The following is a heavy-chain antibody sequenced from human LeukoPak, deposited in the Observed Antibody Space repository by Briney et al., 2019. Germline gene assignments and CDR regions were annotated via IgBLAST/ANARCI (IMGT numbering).Heavy chain of an antibody. J-gene: IGHJ4*02. CDR3: AHLREQLVRR. Sequence: GGSLRLSCAASGFTFSSYAMSWVRQAPGKGLEWVSAISGSGGSTYYADSVKVRFTISRDNSKNTLYLQMNSLRAEDTAVYYCAHLREQLVRRWGQGTLVTVSS. CDR1: GFTFSSYA. D-gene: IGHD6-13*01. CDR2: ISGSGGST. V-gene: IGHV3-23*01.